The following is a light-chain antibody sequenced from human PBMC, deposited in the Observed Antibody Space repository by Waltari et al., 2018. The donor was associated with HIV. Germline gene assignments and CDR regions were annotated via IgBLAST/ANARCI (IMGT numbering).Light chain of an antibody. V-gene: IGLV2-8*01. CDR2: EVY. CDR3: SSYATTNDFYVL. J-gene: IGLJ2*01. Sequence: QSALTQPPSASGSPGQSVTISCTGTNSDIGTFDYVGWYQQHPGKPPKLIISEVYKRPSGVPDRLSGSKSGNTASLTVSGLQAEDEADYYCSSYATTNDFYVLFGGGTKLTVL. CDR1: NSDIGTFDY.